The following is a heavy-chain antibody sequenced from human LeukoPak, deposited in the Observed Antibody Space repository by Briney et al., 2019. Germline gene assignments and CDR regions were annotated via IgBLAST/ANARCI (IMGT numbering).Heavy chain of an antibody. D-gene: IGHD2-2*01. CDR3: ARRYCSSTSCYSIDY. Sequence: ASVKVSCKASGYIFTSYGISWVRQAPGQGLEWMGWISAYNDNTNHAQKLQGRVTMTTDTSTSTAYMELRSLRSDDTAVYYCARRYCSSTSCYSIDYWGQGTLVTVSP. CDR1: GYIFTSYG. CDR2: ISAYNDNT. V-gene: IGHV1-18*01. J-gene: IGHJ4*02.